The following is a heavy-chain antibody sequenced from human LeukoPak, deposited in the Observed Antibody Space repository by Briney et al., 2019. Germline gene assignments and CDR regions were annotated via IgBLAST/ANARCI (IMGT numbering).Heavy chain of an antibody. CDR1: GFTFSSYA. V-gene: IGHV3-7*01. D-gene: IGHD3-3*01. CDR3: ARAPREWLLGYHFEY. Sequence: PGGSLRLSCAASGFTFSSYAMSWVRQAPGKGLEWVANIKHDGSEKYYVDSVKGRFAISRDNGKNSLYLQMNSLRVEDMAVYYCARAPREWLLGYHFEYWGQGTLVTVSS. CDR2: IKHDGSEK. J-gene: IGHJ4*02.